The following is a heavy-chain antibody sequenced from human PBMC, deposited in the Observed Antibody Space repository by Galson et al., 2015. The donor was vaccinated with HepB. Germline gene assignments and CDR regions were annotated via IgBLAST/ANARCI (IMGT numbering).Heavy chain of an antibody. CDR2: INTNTGNP. D-gene: IGHD5-24*01. Sequence: SVKVSCKASGYTFNKYALNWVRQAPGQGLEWMGLINTNTGNPTYAQGLTGRFVFSLDASVSTTYLQINSLKAEDTAVYYCARRDGNDWFDPWGQGTLVTVSS. J-gene: IGHJ5*02. CDR1: GYTFNKYA. V-gene: IGHV7-4-1*02. CDR3: ARRDGNDWFDP.